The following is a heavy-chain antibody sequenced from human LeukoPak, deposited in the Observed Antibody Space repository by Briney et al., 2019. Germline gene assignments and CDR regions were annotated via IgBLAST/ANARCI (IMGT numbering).Heavy chain of an antibody. CDR2: IHTSGST. V-gene: IGHV4-4*07. CDR3: ARDTYYYGSGSYYTPYYMDV. D-gene: IGHD3-10*01. Sequence: SETLSLTCTVSGFSISSYYWSWIRQPAGKGLEWIGRIHTSGSTKYNPSLKSRVTMSVDTSKNQFSLKLSSVTAADTAVYYCARDTYYYGSGSYYTPYYMDVWGKGTTVTISS. CDR1: GFSISSYY. J-gene: IGHJ6*03.